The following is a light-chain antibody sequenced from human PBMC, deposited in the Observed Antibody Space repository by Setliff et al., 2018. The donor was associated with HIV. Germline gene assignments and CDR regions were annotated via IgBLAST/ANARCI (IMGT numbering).Light chain of an antibody. CDR1: SRDVGGYNY. Sequence: LAQPASVSGSPGQSITVSCTGTSRDVGGYNYVSWYQQHPGKAPKLIIYEVRNRPSGVSNRFSGSKSGNTASLTISGLQTEDEADYYCSSYAITNTLPFGTGTKSPS. CDR3: SSYAITNTLP. CDR2: EVR. J-gene: IGLJ1*01. V-gene: IGLV2-14*01.